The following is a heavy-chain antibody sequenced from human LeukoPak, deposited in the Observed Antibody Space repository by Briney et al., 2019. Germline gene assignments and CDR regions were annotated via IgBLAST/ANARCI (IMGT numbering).Heavy chain of an antibody. CDR3: TGNYYGSGSYADFDY. Sequence: QAGGSLRLSCAASGFTFGGSALHWVRQASGKGLEWVGRIRSTANGYATAYAASVKGRFTISRDDSKNTACLQMDSLKTEDTAVYYCTGNYYGSGSYADFDYWGQGTLVTVSS. CDR1: GFTFGGSA. V-gene: IGHV3-73*01. CDR2: IRSTANGYAT. D-gene: IGHD3-10*01. J-gene: IGHJ4*02.